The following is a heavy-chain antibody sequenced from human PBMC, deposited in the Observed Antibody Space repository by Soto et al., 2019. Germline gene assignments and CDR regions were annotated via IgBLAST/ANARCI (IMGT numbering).Heavy chain of an antibody. CDR2: VRGNGDPP. J-gene: IGHJ4*02. CDR3: VKSRGGNNFDFFD. D-gene: IGHD5-12*01. Sequence: GGSLRLSCSASGFTFSSYAMHWVRQAPGKGLEYVSGVRGNGDPPFYADSVKGRFTISRDNSKNTLYLQMSGLSADDTAVYYCVKSRGGNNFDFFDWGQGALVTVSS. V-gene: IGHV3-64D*06. CDR1: GFTFSSYA.